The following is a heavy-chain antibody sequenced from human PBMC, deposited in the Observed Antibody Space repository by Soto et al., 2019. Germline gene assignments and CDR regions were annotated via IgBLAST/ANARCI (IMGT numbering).Heavy chain of an antibody. D-gene: IGHD6-13*01. CDR3: ASKDSWYSSYSYYYYYGMDV. CDR2: IDPSDSYT. Sequence: PGESLKISCKGSGYSFTSYWISWVRQMPGKGLEWMGRIDPSDSYTNYSPSFQGHVTISADKSISTAYLQWSSLKASDTAMYYCASKDSWYSSYSYYYYYGMDVWGQGTTVTVSS. J-gene: IGHJ6*02. CDR1: GYSFTSYW. V-gene: IGHV5-10-1*01.